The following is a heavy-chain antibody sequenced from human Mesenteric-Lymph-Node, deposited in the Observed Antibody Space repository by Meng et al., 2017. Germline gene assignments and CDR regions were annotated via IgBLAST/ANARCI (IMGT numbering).Heavy chain of an antibody. CDR2: IHPSGTA. CDR3: ARGLDWAKTGIF. J-gene: IGHJ4*02. Sequence: GQGSQGGAGLLKPSETPSLTCAVHGGSLSDDYLTWIRQSPGKGLEWIGEIHPSGTANYSPSLQSRVIITRDTSKNQFSLTLSSVTAADTAVYYCARGLDWAKTGIFWGQGTLVTVSS. V-gene: IGHV4-34*01. D-gene: IGHD3-9*01. CDR1: GGSLSDDY.